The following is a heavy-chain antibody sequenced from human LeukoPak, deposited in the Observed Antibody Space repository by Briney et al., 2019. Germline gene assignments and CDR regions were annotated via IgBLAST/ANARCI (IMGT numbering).Heavy chain of an antibody. Sequence: QAGGSLRLSCEASGFTFSTYAMSWVRQAPGKGLEWVSAMSASSGSTYYADSVKGRFTISRDNSKNTVYLQMNSLTDEDTAVYYCAKDRSGLSGSALDYWGQGTLVTVSS. CDR3: AKDRSGLSGSALDY. D-gene: IGHD3-22*01. V-gene: IGHV3-23*01. J-gene: IGHJ4*02. CDR1: GFTFSTYA. CDR2: MSASSGST.